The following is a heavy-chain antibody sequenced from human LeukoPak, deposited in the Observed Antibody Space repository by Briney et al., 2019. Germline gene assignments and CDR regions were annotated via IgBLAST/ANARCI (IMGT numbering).Heavy chain of an antibody. V-gene: IGHV3-23*01. J-gene: IGHJ4*02. CDR1: GFTFSSYA. CDR2: ISGSGGST. Sequence: GGSLRLSCAASGFTFSSYAMSWVRQAPGKGLEWVSAISGSGGSTYYADSVKGRFTISRDNSKNTLYLQMNSLRAEDTAVYYCANIFHQPGYSSGWYYFDYWGQGTLVTVSS. CDR3: ANIFHQPGYSSGWYYFDY. D-gene: IGHD6-19*01.